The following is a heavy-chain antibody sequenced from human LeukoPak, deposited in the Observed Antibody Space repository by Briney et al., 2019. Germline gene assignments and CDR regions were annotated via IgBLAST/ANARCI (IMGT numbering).Heavy chain of an antibody. D-gene: IGHD1-26*01. Sequence: GGSLRLSCAASGFTFSSYAMSWVRQAPGKGLEWVSAISGSGGSTYYADSVKGRFTISRDSSKNTLYLQMNSLRAEDTAVYYCAIGSGSYYGAQFDYWGQGTLVTVSS. V-gene: IGHV3-23*01. CDR2: ISGSGGST. J-gene: IGHJ4*02. CDR1: GFTFSSYA. CDR3: AIGSGSYYGAQFDY.